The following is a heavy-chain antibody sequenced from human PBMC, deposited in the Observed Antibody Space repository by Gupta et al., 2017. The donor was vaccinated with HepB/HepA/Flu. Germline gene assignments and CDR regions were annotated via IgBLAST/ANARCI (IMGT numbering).Heavy chain of an antibody. CDR1: GFTFDDYA. Sequence: EVQLVESGGGVVQPGGSLLLSCAASGFTFDDYAMHWVRQDPGKGLEWVSLISGDGGSTYYADSVKGRFTIPRDNSKNSLYLQMNSLRTEDTALYYCAKAPYSSSWFSFDYWGQGTLVTVSS. J-gene: IGHJ4*02. D-gene: IGHD6-13*01. CDR3: AKAPYSSSWFSFDY. CDR2: ISGDGGST. V-gene: IGHV3-43*02.